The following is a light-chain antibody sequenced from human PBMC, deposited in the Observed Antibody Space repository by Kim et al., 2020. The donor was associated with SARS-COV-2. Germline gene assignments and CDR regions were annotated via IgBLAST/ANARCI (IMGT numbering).Light chain of an antibody. V-gene: IGKV1-33*01. CDR1: QDISNY. CDR2: DAS. J-gene: IGKJ3*01. CDR3: QQYDNLLFT. Sequence: DIQMTQSPSSLSASVGDRVTITCQASQDISNYLNWYQQKPGKAPNLLIHDASNLETGVPSRFSGSGSGTDFIFTISSLQPEDIATYYCQQYDNLLFTFGPGTKVDIK.